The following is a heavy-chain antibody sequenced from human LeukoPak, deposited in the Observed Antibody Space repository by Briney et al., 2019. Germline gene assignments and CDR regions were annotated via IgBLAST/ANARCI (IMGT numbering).Heavy chain of an antibody. D-gene: IGHD6-19*01. J-gene: IGHJ4*02. Sequence: PGGSLRLSCAASGFTFGSYWMHWVRQAPGKGLVWVSRINTDGSSTNYADSVKGRFTISRDNAKNTLYLQMNSLRAEDTAVYYCARDYSSGWYHFDYWGQGILVTVSS. CDR2: INTDGSST. V-gene: IGHV3-74*01. CDR1: GFTFGSYW. CDR3: ARDYSSGWYHFDY.